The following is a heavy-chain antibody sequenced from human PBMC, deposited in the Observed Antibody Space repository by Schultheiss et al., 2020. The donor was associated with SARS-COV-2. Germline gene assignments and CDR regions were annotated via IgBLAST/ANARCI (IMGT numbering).Heavy chain of an antibody. V-gene: IGHV1-2*04. CDR3: AREPAHCGGDCYDAFDI. Sequence: ASVKVSCKASGYTFTGYYMHWVRQAPGQGLEWMGWINPNSGGTNYAQKFQGWVTMTRDTSISTAYMELSRLRSDDTAVYYCAREPAHCGGDCYDAFDIWGQGTTVTVSS. CDR2: INPNSGGT. CDR1: GYTFTGYY. D-gene: IGHD2-21*01. J-gene: IGHJ3*02.